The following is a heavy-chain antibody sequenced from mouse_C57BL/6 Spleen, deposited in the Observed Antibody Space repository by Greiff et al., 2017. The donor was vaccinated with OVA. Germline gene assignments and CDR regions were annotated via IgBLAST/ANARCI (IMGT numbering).Heavy chain of an antibody. CDR1: GYTFTSYW. CDR2: IYPSDSET. J-gene: IGHJ3*01. V-gene: IGHV1-61*01. Sequence: QVQLKQPGAELVRPGSSVKLSCKASGYTFTSYWMDWVKQRPGQGLEWIGNIYPSDSETHYNQKFKDKATLTVDKSSSTAYMQLSSLTSEDSAVDDCAREDYDGYWFAYWGQGTLVTVSA. CDR3: AREDYDGYWFAY. D-gene: IGHD2-3*01.